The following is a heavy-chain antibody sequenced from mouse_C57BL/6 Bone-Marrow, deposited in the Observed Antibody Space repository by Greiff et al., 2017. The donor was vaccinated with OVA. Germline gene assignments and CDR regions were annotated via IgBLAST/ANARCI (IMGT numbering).Heavy chain of an antibody. J-gene: IGHJ2*01. CDR3: ARERGYYYGSSHLDD. D-gene: IGHD1-1*01. CDR1: GYTFTSSW. Sequence: QVQLQQPGAELVKPGASVKMSCKASGYTFTSSWITWVKQRPGQGLEWIGDIYPGSGSTNYNEKFKSTATLTVDTSSSTAYMQLSSLTSEDSAVYYGARERGYYYGSSHLDDWGQGTTLTVSS. V-gene: IGHV1-55*01. CDR2: IYPGSGST.